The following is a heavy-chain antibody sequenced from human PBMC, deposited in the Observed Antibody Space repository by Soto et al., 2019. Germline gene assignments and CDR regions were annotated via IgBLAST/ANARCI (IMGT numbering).Heavy chain of an antibody. CDR1: GGSFSGYY. V-gene: IGHV4-34*01. Sequence: PSETLSLTCAVYGGSFSGYYWSWIRQPPGKGLEWIGEINHSGSTNYNPSLKSRVTISVDTSKNQFSLKLSSVTAADTAVYYCARVTILDYYYFMDVWGKGTTVTVSS. CDR3: ARVTILDYYYFMDV. CDR2: INHSGST. D-gene: IGHD3-9*01. J-gene: IGHJ6*03.